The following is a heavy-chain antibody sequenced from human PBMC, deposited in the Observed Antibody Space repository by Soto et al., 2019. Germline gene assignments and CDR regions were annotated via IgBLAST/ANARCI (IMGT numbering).Heavy chain of an antibody. Sequence: QVQLVESGGGVVQPGRSLRLSCAASGFTFSHYPMHWVRQAPGKGLEWVAFISYDGSNIYYADSLKGRFTISRDNSMNTLYLQMDMLKRGDTAVYYCARASYQQPTSWGQGTLVTVSS. CDR3: ARASYQQPTS. J-gene: IGHJ4*02. CDR1: GFTFSHYP. D-gene: IGHD5-18*01. CDR2: ISYDGSNI. V-gene: IGHV3-30*04.